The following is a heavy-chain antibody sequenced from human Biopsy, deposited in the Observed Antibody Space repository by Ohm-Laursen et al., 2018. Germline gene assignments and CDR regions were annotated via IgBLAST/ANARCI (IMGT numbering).Heavy chain of an antibody. D-gene: IGHD5-18*01. CDR2: IYSSGST. Sequence: SETLSLTCTVSGDSINNYYWSWIRQPAGKGLEWIGRIYSSGSTNYNPSLKGRVTMSVDTSKNQFSLILSSVTAADTAVYFCARGSSYGYDFDYWGQGTLVAVSS. J-gene: IGHJ4*02. V-gene: IGHV4-4*07. CDR3: ARGSSYGYDFDY. CDR1: GDSINNYY.